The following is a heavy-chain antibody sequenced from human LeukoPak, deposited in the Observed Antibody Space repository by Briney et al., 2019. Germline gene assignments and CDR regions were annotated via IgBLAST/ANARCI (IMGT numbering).Heavy chain of an antibody. J-gene: IGHJ4*02. CDR3: ARRGGSLNYFDY. CDR2: IFPGDSGT. D-gene: IGHD2-15*01. CDR1: GYSFTSYW. Sequence: GESLKISCKGSGYSFTSYWIGWVRQMPGKGLEWMGIIFPGDSGTRYSPSFQGQVTISADKSTTTAYLQWSSLKASDTAIYYCARRGGSLNYFDYWGQGTLVTVSS. V-gene: IGHV5-51*01.